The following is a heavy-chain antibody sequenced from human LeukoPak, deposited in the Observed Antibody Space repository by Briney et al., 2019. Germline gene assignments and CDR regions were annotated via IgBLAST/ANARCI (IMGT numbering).Heavy chain of an antibody. CDR3: TRPQHGDLYAFDI. CDR1: GFTFSSFW. Sequence: PGGSLRLSCAAPGFTFSSFWMHWVRQAPGKGLVWVSRINSDGSSTTYADSVKGRFTISRDNAKNTVYLQMNSLRAEDTAVYYCTRPQHGDLYAFDIWGPGTMVTVSS. J-gene: IGHJ3*02. D-gene: IGHD4-17*01. CDR2: INSDGSST. V-gene: IGHV3-74*01.